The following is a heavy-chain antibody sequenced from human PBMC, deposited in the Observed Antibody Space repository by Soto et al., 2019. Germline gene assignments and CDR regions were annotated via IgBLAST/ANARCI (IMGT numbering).Heavy chain of an antibody. V-gene: IGHV1-18*01. CDR2: ISAYNGNT. J-gene: IGHJ4*02. CDR1: GYTFTSYG. Sequence: GASVKVSCKASGYTFTSYGISWVRQAPGQGLEWMGWISAYNGNTNYAQKLQGRVTMTTDTSTSTAYMELRSLRSDDTAVYYCARAIKGSVEWLLSIDYWGQGTLVTVSS. CDR3: ARAIKGSVEWLLSIDY. D-gene: IGHD3-3*01.